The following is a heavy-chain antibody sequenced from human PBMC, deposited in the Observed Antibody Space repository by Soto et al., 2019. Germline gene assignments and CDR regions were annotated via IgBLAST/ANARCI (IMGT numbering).Heavy chain of an antibody. CDR2: IYYSGST. V-gene: IGHV4-39*01. J-gene: IGHJ4*02. D-gene: IGHD3-22*01. CDR3: ARHNDRNSGYYIDY. Sequence: SETLSLTCTVSGGSISSSSYYWGWIRQPPGKGLEWIGSIYYSGSTYYNPSLKSRVTISVDTSKNQFSLKLRPWTVADTAVFFCARHNDRNSGYYIDYWGQGTLVTVSS. CDR1: GGSISSSSYY.